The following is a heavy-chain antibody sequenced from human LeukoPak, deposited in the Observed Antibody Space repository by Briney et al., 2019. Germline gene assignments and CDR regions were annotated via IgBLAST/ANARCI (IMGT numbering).Heavy chain of an antibody. CDR2: INDDETVT. CDR3: ARDLGSGGSCYRN. V-gene: IGHV3-74*01. Sequence: GSLRLSCAASGFTFSSYWMHWVRQAPGKGLVWVSRINDDETVTNYADSVKGRFTISRDNAKNTLYLRMNSLRAEDTAVYFCARDLGSGGSCYRNWGQGTLVTVSS. D-gene: IGHD2-15*01. CDR1: GFTFSSYW. J-gene: IGHJ4*02.